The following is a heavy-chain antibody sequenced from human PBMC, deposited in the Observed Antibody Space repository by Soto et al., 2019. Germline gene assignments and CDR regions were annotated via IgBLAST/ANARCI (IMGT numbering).Heavy chain of an antibody. CDR3: ASTSWFDP. J-gene: IGHJ5*02. V-gene: IGHV1-69*02. D-gene: IGHD3-16*01. CDR1: GGTFSSYT. Sequence: QVQLVQSGAEVKKPGSSVKVSCKASGGTFSSYTISWVRQAPGQGLEWMGRTIPILGIANYAQKFQGRVXITADKSTSTAYMELSSLRSEDTAVYYCASTSWFDPWGQGTLVTVSS. CDR2: TIPILGIA.